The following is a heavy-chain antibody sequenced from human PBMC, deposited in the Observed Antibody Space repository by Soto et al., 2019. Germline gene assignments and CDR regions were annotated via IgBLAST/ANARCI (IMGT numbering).Heavy chain of an antibody. CDR2: ISYDGTYK. V-gene: IGHV3-30*18. CDR3: AKDLCYYSISLPFY. CDR1: GSSFSSYG. Sequence: QVQLVEAGGGVVQPGRSLRLACAASGSSFSSYGIHWVRQVTGKWREWVAVISYDGTYKHYADSVKGRFTFSRDNSNNTVYLQINSLRAEDTGVYYCAKDLCYYSISLPFYWGLVTLDTVSA. J-gene: IGHJ4*02. D-gene: IGHD6-13*01.